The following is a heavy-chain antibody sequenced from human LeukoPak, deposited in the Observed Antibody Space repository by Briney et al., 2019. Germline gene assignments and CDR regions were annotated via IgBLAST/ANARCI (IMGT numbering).Heavy chain of an antibody. CDR2: ISGGGDTA. J-gene: IGHJ4*02. D-gene: IGHD6-19*01. Sequence: GGSLRLSCAASGFTFSSSAMGWVRQTPGRGLECVSSISGGGDTAYYADSVKGRFTISRDNSKNTLYLQMNSLRAEDAAVYYCAKAGPYYLDYWGQGTLVTVSS. CDR1: GFTFSSSA. V-gene: IGHV3-23*01. CDR3: AKAGPYYLDY.